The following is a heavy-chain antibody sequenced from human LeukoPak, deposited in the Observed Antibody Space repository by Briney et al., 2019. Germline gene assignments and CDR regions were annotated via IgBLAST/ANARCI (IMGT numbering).Heavy chain of an antibody. CDR2: IKPDGGEK. D-gene: IGHD2-15*01. CDR1: GFTFSSNW. Sequence: GGSLRLSCVASGFTFSSNWMTWVRQAPGKGLEWVASIKPDGGEKFYVDSVKGRFTISRDNARNSLDLQMNSLRAEDTAVYYCARVPRYCSGGSCYHNDYWGQGTLVTVSS. J-gene: IGHJ4*02. CDR3: ARVPRYCSGGSCYHNDY. V-gene: IGHV3-7*03.